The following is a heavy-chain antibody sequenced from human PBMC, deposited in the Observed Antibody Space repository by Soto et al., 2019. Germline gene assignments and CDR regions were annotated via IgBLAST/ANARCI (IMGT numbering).Heavy chain of an antibody. CDR2: IIPIFGTA. V-gene: IGHV1-69*12. Sequence: QVQLVQSGAEVKKPGSSVKVSCKASGGTFSTYAISWVRQAPGQGLEWMGGIIPIFGTANYAQKFQGKVTITADESTSKAYVELGSLRSDDTAVYYCASSVAKYYYYGMDVWGQGTTVTVSS. CDR1: GGTFSTYA. CDR3: ASSVAKYYYYGMDV. J-gene: IGHJ6*02. D-gene: IGHD5-12*01.